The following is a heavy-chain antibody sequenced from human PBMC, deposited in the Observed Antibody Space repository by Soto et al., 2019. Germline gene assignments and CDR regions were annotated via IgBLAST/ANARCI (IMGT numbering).Heavy chain of an antibody. V-gene: IGHV4-34*01. CDR2: INHSGST. CDR1: GGSFSGYY. D-gene: IGHD6-25*01. J-gene: IGHJ4*02. CDR3: AREGIAAINFDY. Sequence: SETLSLTCAVYGGSFSGYYWSWIRQPPGKGLEWIGEINHSGSTNYNPSLKSRVAISVDTSKSQFSLKLSSVTAADTAVYYCAREGIAAINFDYWGQGTLVTVS.